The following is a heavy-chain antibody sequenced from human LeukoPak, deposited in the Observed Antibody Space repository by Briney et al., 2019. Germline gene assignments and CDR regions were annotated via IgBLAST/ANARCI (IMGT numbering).Heavy chain of an antibody. V-gene: IGHV3-48*03. CDR1: GFTFSSYE. CDR3: ARGQYSSGWYEEDDYYYGMDV. D-gene: IGHD6-19*01. J-gene: IGHJ6*04. CDR2: ISSSGSTI. Sequence: PGGSLRLSCAASGFTFSSYEMNWVRQAPGKGLERVSYISSSGSTIYYADSVKGRFTISRDNANNSLYLQMNSLGAEDTAVYYCARGQYSSGWYEEDDYYYGMDVWGKGTTVTVSS.